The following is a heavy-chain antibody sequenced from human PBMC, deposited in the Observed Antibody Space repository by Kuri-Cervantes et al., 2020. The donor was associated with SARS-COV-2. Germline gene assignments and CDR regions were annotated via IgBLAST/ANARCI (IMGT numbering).Heavy chain of an antibody. CDR2: ITESGST. V-gene: IGHV4-34*01. CDR1: GGSSSDDK. Sequence: SQTLSLTCAVYGGSSSDDKWSWICQAPGKGLEWVGEITESGSTNYNPSLKGRVSMSADTSKKQFSLKLSSVTAADTAVYYCARVKGIVLIDWFDPWGQGTLVTVSS. J-gene: IGHJ5*02. CDR3: ARVKGIVLIDWFDP. D-gene: IGHD2-8*01.